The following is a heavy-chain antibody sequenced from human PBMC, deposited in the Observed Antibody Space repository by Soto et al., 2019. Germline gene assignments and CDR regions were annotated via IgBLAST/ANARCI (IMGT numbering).Heavy chain of an antibody. CDR1: GFSLSTSGVG. V-gene: IGHV2-5*02. D-gene: IGHD1-26*01. CDR3: AHSRRQELLPYYFDY. CDR2: IYWDDAK. J-gene: IGHJ4*02. Sequence: QITLKESGPTLVKPTQTLTLTCTFSGFSLSTSGVGVGWIRQPPGKALECLALIYWDDAKRYSPSLQSRLTITKDTSKNQVVLTMTNVDPVDTATYYCAHSRRQELLPYYFDYWGQGTLVTVSS.